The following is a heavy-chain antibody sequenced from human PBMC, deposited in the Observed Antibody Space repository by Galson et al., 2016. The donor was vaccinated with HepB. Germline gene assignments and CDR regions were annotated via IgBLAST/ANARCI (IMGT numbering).Heavy chain of an antibody. Sequence: PALVKPTQTLTLTCTFSGFSLSTSGMCVSWIRQPPGKALEWLALIDWDEDKYYSTSLKTRLTTSKDTSKNQVVLTMTNMDPVDTATYYCARMKNYYYGMDVWGQGTTVTVSS. V-gene: IGHV2-70*01. CDR1: GFSLSTSGMC. CDR3: ARMKNYYYGMDV. J-gene: IGHJ6*02. CDR2: IDWDEDK.